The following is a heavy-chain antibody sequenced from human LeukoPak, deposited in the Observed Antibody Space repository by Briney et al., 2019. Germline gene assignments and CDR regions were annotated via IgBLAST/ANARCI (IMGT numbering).Heavy chain of an antibody. CDR2: INQDESVK. D-gene: IGHD3-22*01. CDR1: GFTFTKYW. V-gene: IGHV3-7*03. CDR3: AREGGVVVDFDY. Sequence: GGSLRLSCAASGFTFTKYWMSWVRQAPGKRLECVASINQDESVKRYVDSVKGRFTISRDNAKNSLYLQMNSLRAEDTAVYYCAREGGVVVDFDYWGQETLVTVSS. J-gene: IGHJ4*02.